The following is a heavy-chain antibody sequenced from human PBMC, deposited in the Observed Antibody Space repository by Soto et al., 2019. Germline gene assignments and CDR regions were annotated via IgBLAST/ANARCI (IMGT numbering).Heavy chain of an antibody. V-gene: IGHV3-64D*06. D-gene: IGHD6-13*01. CDR2: ISSNGGST. CDR1: GFTFCSYD. CDR3: VKDFGYSSRDWFDP. Sequence: GGSLRLFCSASGFTFCSYDMHWVRQAPGKGLEYVSAISSNGGSTYYAESVKGRFTISRDNSKNTLYLQMSSLRAEDTAVYYCVKDFGYSSRDWFDPWGQGTLVTVYS. J-gene: IGHJ5*02.